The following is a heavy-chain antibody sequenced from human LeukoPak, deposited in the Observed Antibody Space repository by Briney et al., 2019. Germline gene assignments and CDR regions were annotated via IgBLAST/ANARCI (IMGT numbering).Heavy chain of an antibody. CDR1: GDSITNYY. D-gene: IGHD4-11*01. Sequence: SETLSLTCTVAGDSITNYYWSWIRQPPGKGLEWIGYSSYSGRTNYNPSLKSRVTISLDTSKNQFSLNLGSVTVADTAVYYCASHIVTTTAADYWGQGTLVIVSS. CDR2: SSYSGRT. CDR3: ASHIVTTTAADY. J-gene: IGHJ4*02. V-gene: IGHV4-59*08.